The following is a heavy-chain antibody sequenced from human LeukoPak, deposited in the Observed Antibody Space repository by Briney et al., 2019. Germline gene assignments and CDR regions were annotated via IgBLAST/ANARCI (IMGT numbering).Heavy chain of an antibody. CDR3: ARRGNYADY. Sequence: PGGSLRLSCEASGFTFSGYAVSWVRQAPGKGLEWVSYISTSGSTIHHADSVQGRFTISRDNAKNSLYLQMNSLRVEDTAVYYCARRGNYADYWGQGTLVTVSS. CDR2: ISTSGSTI. D-gene: IGHD1-7*01. V-gene: IGHV3-48*04. J-gene: IGHJ4*02. CDR1: GFTFSGYA.